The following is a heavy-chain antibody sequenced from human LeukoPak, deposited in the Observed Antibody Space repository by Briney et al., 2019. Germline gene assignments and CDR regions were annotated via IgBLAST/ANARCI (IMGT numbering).Heavy chain of an antibody. V-gene: IGHV4-61*02. D-gene: IGHD2-2*01. Sequence: SSETLSLTCTVSGGSISSGSYYWSWIRQPAGKGLEWIGRIYTSGSTNYNPSLKSRVTISVDTSKNQFSLKLSSVTAADTAVYYCARESCSSTSCYDYWGQGTLVTVSS. J-gene: IGHJ4*02. CDR3: ARESCSSTSCYDY. CDR1: GGSISSGSYY. CDR2: IYTSGST.